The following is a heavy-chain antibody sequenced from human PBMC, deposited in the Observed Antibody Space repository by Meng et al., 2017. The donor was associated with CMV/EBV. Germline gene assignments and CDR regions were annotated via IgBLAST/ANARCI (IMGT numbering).Heavy chain of an antibody. CDR3: AKNLALTVDTDAFDI. D-gene: IGHD6-19*01. V-gene: IGHV3-23*01. Sequence: GESLKISCAASGFTFSSYAMSWVRQAPGKGLEWVSAISGSGGSTYYADSVKGRFTISRDNSKNTLYLQMNSLRAEDTDVYYCAKNLALTVDTDAFDIWGQGTMVTVSS. CDR1: GFTFSSYA. CDR2: ISGSGGST. J-gene: IGHJ3*02.